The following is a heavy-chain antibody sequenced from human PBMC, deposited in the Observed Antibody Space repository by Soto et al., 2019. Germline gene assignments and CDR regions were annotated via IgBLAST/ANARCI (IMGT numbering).Heavy chain of an antibody. CDR1: GGSISSYY. Sequence: SETLSLTCTVTGGSISSYYWSWIRQPPGKGLEWIGYIYYSGSTNYNPSLKSRLTISIDTSKNQFSLNLSSVTAADTAVYYCARDRPVRGYNYGFDYWGQGTLVTVSS. J-gene: IGHJ4*02. CDR2: IYYSGST. D-gene: IGHD5-18*01. CDR3: ARDRPVRGYNYGFDY. V-gene: IGHV4-59*01.